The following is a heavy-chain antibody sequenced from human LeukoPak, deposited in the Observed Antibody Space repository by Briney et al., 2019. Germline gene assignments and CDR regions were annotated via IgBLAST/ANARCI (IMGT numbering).Heavy chain of an antibody. CDR3: RRGHYDHY. CDR1: GFTLSDFY. D-gene: IGHD5-12*01. J-gene: IGHJ4*02. V-gene: IGHV3-7*01. CDR2: INEDGSQK. Sequence: GGSLRLSCAVSGFTLSDFYKKWVRQARGRGREGVANINEDGSQKNCVDSVKGGVKISRDNVKKSLYLQMNSLTVDDSGLYFCRRGHYDHYSSQGTLVTVSS.